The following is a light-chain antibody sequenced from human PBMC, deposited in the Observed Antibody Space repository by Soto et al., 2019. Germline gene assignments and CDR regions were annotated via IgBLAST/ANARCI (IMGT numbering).Light chain of an antibody. CDR3: QQYCSSPLT. CDR1: QSVSSSY. J-gene: IGKJ4*01. Sequence: EIVLTQSPGTLSLSPGERATLSCRASQSVSSSYLAGYQQKPGQAPRLLIYGASSRATGIPDRFSGSGSGTDFTLTISRLVPEDFAVYYCQQYCSSPLTFGGGTKVEIK. CDR2: GAS. V-gene: IGKV3-20*01.